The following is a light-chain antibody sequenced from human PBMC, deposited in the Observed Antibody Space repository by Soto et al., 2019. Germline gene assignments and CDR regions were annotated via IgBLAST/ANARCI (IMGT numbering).Light chain of an antibody. Sequence: DIPMTQSPSSLSASVGDTVTITCRASQSISIYLNWYQQKPGEAPRLLMYGASSLQSGVPSRFSGSGSGKDFTLTISSLQPEDFATYYCQQSYSTLRTFGQGTKVEIK. CDR3: QQSYSTLRT. CDR2: GAS. V-gene: IGKV1-39*01. CDR1: QSISIY. J-gene: IGKJ1*01.